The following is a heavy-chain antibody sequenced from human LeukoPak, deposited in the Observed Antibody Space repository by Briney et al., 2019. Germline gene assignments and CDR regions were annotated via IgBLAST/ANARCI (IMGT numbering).Heavy chain of an antibody. CDR3: ARDMNYNLDY. J-gene: IGHJ4*02. CDR2: IDIDGNT. V-gene: IGHV3-74*01. CDR1: GFTFSHSY. D-gene: IGHD1-7*01. Sequence: GGSLRLSCAASGFTFSHSYIHWVRQAPGKGPVWVSRIDIDGNTVYADPVKGRFTISRDNAKSTLYLEMNSLRAEDTAVYYCARDMNYNLDYWGPGTLVTVSP.